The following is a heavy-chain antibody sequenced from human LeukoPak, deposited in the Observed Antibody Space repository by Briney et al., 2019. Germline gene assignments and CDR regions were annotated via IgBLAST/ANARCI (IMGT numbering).Heavy chain of an antibody. CDR2: IGGGGPTT. Sequence: GGSLRLSCAASGFTFSTYAINWVRQAPAKGLEWVSTIGGGGPTTDYADSVKDRFTISRDNSKNTLYLQMNSLRAEDTAVYFCARGFLGGTDQYFDSWGQGTLVTVSS. CDR3: ARGFLGGTDQYFDS. CDR1: GFTFSTYA. V-gene: IGHV3-23*01. J-gene: IGHJ4*02. D-gene: IGHD6-19*01.